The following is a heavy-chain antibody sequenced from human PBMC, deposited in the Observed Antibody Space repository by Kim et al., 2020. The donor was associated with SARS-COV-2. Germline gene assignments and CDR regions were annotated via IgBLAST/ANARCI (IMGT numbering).Heavy chain of an antibody. D-gene: IGHD3-10*01. CDR3: ARDAHNRQDYYGPGSYYSGTNSWFDP. CDR2: INHSGST. V-gene: IGHV4-34*01. Sequence: SETLSLTCAVYGGSFSGYYWSWIRQPPGKGLEWIGEINHSGSTNYNPSLKSRVTISVDTSKNQFSLKLSSVTAADTAVYYCARDAHNRQDYYGPGSYYSGTNSWFDPWGQGTLVTVPS. J-gene: IGHJ5*02. CDR1: GGSFSGYY.